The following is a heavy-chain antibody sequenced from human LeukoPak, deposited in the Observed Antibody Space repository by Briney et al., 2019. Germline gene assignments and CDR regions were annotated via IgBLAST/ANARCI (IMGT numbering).Heavy chain of an antibody. Sequence: PGGSLRLSCEASGFTFNSYSMNWVRQAPGKGLEWVSYISNTGSTIYYADSVKGRFTISRDNVKNSLYLQMNSLRDEDTAVYYCARFRIYGMDVWGQGTAVTVSS. CDR3: ARFRIYGMDV. CDR2: ISNTGSTI. D-gene: IGHD3-10*01. V-gene: IGHV3-48*02. CDR1: GFTFNSYS. J-gene: IGHJ6*02.